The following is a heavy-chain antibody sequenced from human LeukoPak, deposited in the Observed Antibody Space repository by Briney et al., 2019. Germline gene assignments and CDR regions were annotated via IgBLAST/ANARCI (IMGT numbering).Heavy chain of an antibody. CDR3: ARANDLIDY. CDR2: ISYDESDK. CDR1: GFTFSSYT. Sequence: GGSLRLSCAASGFTFSSYTMHWVRQAPGKGLEWVAVISYDESDKYYADSVKGRFTISRDNAKNSLYLQMNSLRAEDTAVYYCARANDLIDYWGQGTLVTVSS. J-gene: IGHJ4*02. V-gene: IGHV3-30-3*01.